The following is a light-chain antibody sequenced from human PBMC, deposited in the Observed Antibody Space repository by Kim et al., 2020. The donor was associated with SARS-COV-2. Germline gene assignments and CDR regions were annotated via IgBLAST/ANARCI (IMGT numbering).Light chain of an antibody. CDR3: QQYVNLPYT. V-gene: IGKV1-33*01. J-gene: IGKJ2*01. CDR1: QDISNY. Sequence: DIQMTQFPSSLSASVGDRVTITCQASQDISNYLNWYQQKPGKAPKLLIYDASNLETGVPSRFSGSGSGTDFTFTISSLQPEYIATYYCQQYVNLPYTFGQGTKLEIK. CDR2: DAS.